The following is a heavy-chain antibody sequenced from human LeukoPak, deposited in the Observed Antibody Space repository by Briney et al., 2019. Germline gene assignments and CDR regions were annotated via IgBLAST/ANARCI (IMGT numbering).Heavy chain of an antibody. V-gene: IGHV4-61*02. CDR3: ARGADYGDYILLDY. CDR2: IYTSGST. CDR1: GGSISSGSYY. D-gene: IGHD4-17*01. J-gene: IGHJ4*02. Sequence: KASETLSLTCTVSGGSISSGSYYWSWIRQPAGKGLEWIGRIYTSGSTNYNPSLKSRVTISVDTSKNQFSLKLSSVTAADTAVYYCARGADYGDYILLDYWGQGTLVTVSS.